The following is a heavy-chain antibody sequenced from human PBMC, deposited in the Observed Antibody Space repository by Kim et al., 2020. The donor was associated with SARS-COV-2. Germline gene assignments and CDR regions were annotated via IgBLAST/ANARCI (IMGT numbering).Heavy chain of an antibody. D-gene: IGHD3-22*01. V-gene: IGHV3-23*01. Sequence: KGRFTISRDNSQNTLYVQMNSLRAEDTAVYFCSKSPYYYASSGFYGYFDLWGRGTLVTVSS. CDR3: SKSPYYYASSGFYGYFDL. J-gene: IGHJ2*01.